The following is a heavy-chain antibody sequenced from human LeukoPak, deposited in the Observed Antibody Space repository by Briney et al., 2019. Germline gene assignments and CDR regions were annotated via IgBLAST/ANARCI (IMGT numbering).Heavy chain of an antibody. Sequence: GGSLRLSCAASGFTFDDYAMHWVRQAPGKGLVWVSRVNIDGKTTTYADSVKGRFTISRDNAKNTLYLQMNSLSAEDTAVYYCARDYPPDWGQGTLVTVSA. CDR2: VNIDGKTT. V-gene: IGHV3-74*01. CDR3: ARDYPPD. J-gene: IGHJ4*02. CDR1: GFTFDDYA.